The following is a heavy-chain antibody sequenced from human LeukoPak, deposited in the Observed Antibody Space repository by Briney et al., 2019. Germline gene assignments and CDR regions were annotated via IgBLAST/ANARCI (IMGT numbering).Heavy chain of an antibody. J-gene: IGHJ4*02. V-gene: IGHV4-39*07. CDR1: GGSIRSSSYY. D-gene: IGHD3-22*01. CDR2: IYYSGST. Sequence: TSETLSLTCTVSGGSIRSSSYYWGWIRQPPGKGLEWIGSIYYSGSTYYNPSLKSRVTILVDTFKNQFSLKLSSVTAADTAVYYCAITPWYYDSSRNYYPFDYWGQGTLVTVSS. CDR3: AITPWYYDSSRNYYPFDY.